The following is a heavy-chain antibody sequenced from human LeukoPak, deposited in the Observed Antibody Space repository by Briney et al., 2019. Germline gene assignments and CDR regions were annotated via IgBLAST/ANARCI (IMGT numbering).Heavy chain of an antibody. D-gene: IGHD6-19*01. CDR1: GFTFTNYD. CDR3: AREVTYSSGFDY. Sequence: ASVKVSCKATGFTFTNYDINWVRQATGQGLEWMGWMNPINGNTGYAQKFQGRVTITRDTSASTAYMELSSLRSEDTAVYYCAREVTYSSGFDYWGQGTLVTVSS. J-gene: IGHJ4*02. V-gene: IGHV1-8*01. CDR2: MNPINGNT.